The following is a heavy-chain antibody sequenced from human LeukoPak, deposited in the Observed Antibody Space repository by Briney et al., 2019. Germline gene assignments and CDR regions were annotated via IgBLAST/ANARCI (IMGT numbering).Heavy chain of an antibody. Sequence: GSSVKVSCKASGGTFSNYAISWVRQAPGQGLEWMGGIIPLFDTADCAQKFQGRLTITADESTSTAYMELSSLRPEGTAVYYCARDLVGSHTGYSSGAWDYWGQGTLVTVSS. CDR3: ARDLVGSHTGYSSGAWDY. D-gene: IGHD3-9*01. J-gene: IGHJ4*02. V-gene: IGHV1-69*01. CDR2: IIPLFDTA. CDR1: GGTFSNYA.